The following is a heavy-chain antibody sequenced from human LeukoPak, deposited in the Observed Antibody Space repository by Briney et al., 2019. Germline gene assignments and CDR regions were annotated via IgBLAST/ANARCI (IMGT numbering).Heavy chain of an antibody. Sequence: GGSLRLSCAASGFTLSNAWMSWVRQAPGKGLEWVGRIKSKTDGGTTDYAAPVKGRFTISRDDSKNTLYLQMNSLKTEDTAVYYCTTGQGLRYFDWFTAGDYWGQGTLVTVSS. D-gene: IGHD3-9*01. CDR3: TTGQGLRYFDWFTAGDY. CDR1: GFTLSNAW. CDR2: IKSKTDGGTT. V-gene: IGHV3-15*01. J-gene: IGHJ4*02.